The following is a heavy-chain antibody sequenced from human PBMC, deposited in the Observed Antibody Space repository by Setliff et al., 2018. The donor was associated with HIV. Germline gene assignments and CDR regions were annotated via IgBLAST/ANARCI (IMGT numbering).Heavy chain of an antibody. CDR1: SGSISGYY. J-gene: IGHJ4*02. CDR3: ARTRGRAPVSYYFDN. D-gene: IGHD2-2*01. CDR2: VSYSGST. Sequence: SETLSLTCRVSSGSISGYYWSWVRQPPGRGLEWIGYVSYSGSTSYNPSLNSRVTMSVDTSRDRFSLKLSSVTAADTAVYYCARTRGRAPVSYYFDNWGQGRLVTVSS. V-gene: IGHV4-59*01.